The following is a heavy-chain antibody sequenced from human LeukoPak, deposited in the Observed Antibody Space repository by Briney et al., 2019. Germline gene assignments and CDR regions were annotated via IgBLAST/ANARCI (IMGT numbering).Heavy chain of an antibody. Sequence: GASVKVSCKASGGTFSSYAISWVRQAPGQGLEWMGGIIPIFGTANYAQKFQGRVTITADESTSTAYMELSSLRSEDTAVYYCAREAIVVVPAARSYYYYYMDVWGKGTTVTISS. D-gene: IGHD2-2*01. CDR2: IIPIFGTA. V-gene: IGHV1-69*13. CDR1: GGTFSSYA. CDR3: AREAIVVVPAARSYYYYYMDV. J-gene: IGHJ6*03.